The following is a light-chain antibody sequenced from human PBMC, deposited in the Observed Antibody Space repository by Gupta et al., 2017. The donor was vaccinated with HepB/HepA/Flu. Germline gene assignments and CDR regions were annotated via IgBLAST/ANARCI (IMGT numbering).Light chain of an antibody. CDR1: QSVTSN. Sequence: ENVMTHSPATLSVSPGEIATLSCSASQSVTSNLAWYQQKPGQAPRLLIYDASTRATGTPARCRGSGCGTEFTLTISRRQSEDFAVYYCQHENYCHQPFGGGTKVEIK. J-gene: IGKJ4*01. CDR3: QHENYCHQP. V-gene: IGKV3-15*01. CDR2: DAS.